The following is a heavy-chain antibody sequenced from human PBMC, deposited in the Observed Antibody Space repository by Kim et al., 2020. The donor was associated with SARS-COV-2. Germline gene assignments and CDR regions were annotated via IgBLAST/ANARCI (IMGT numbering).Heavy chain of an antibody. J-gene: IGHJ4*02. Sequence: DSVQCRITISRDNAKNSLYLQMNSLRAEDTAVYYGARRGPLWYSGSYSDYWGQGTLLTVSS. D-gene: IGHD1-26*01. V-gene: IGHV3-7*01. CDR3: ARRGPLWYSGSYSDY.